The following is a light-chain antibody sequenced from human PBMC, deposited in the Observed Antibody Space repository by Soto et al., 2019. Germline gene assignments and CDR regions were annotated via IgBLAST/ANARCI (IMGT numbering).Light chain of an antibody. Sequence: VLTQSPGTLSLSPGESATLSCRASHTVSITYLTWYQQRPGQAPRLLIFGASKRATGIPDRFSGSGSGRDFTLTISGLEHEDFAVYYCQQYGSSPLISFGQGTRLEIK. CDR2: GAS. J-gene: IGKJ5*01. CDR1: HTVSITY. CDR3: QQYGSSPLIS. V-gene: IGKV3-20*01.